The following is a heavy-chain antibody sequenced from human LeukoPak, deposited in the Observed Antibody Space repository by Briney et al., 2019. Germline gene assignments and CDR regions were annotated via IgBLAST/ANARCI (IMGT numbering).Heavy chain of an antibody. D-gene: IGHD4-17*01. CDR3: AKFRGIPTTVTQD. CDR2: SSGNGDNT. J-gene: IGHJ4*02. Sequence: PGGSLRLSCAASGFTFSNYAMGWVRQAPGKGPEWVSTSSGNGDNTYYADSVKGRFTISRDNSRNTLYLQMSGLRADDTAVYYCAKFRGIPTTVTQDWGQGTLVTVSS. CDR1: GFTFSNYA. V-gene: IGHV3-23*01.